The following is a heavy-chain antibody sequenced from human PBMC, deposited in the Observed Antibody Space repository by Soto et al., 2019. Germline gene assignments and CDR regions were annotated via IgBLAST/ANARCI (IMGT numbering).Heavy chain of an antibody. V-gene: IGHV1-69*04. J-gene: IGHJ4*02. Sequence: ASVKVSCKASGGTFSSYAISWVRQAPGQGLEWMGRIIPILGIANYAQKFQGRVTITADKSTSTAYMELSSLRSEDTAVYCCARRVSSGWYYFDYWGQGTLVTVSS. D-gene: IGHD6-19*01. CDR3: ARRVSSGWYYFDY. CDR2: IIPILGIA. CDR1: GGTFSSYA.